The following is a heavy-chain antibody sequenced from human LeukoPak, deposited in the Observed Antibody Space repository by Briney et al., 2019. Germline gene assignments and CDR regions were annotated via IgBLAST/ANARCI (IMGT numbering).Heavy chain of an antibody. D-gene: IGHD6-6*01. CDR1: GGTFSSYA. CDR3: ARAASSSPYYYYGMDV. V-gene: IGHV1-69*04. J-gene: IGHJ6*02. CDR2: FIPILGIA. Sequence: SVKVSCKASGGTFSSYAISWVRQAPRQGLEWMGRFIPILGIANYAQKFQGRVTITADKSTSTAYMELSSLRSEDTAVYYCARAASSSPYYYYGMDVWGQGTTVTVSS.